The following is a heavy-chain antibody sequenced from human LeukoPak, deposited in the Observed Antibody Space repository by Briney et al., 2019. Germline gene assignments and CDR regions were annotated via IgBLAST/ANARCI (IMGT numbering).Heavy chain of an antibody. CDR2: ISGSGGST. D-gene: IGHD6-19*01. CDR3: AKFFITSSIAVAGPFDY. Sequence: GGSLRLSCAASGFTFSSYAMSWVRQAPGKGLEWVSAISGSGGSTYYADSVKGRFTISRDNSKNTLYLQMNSLRAEDTAVYYCAKFFITSSIAVAGPFDYWGQGTLFTVSS. J-gene: IGHJ4*02. CDR1: GFTFSSYA. V-gene: IGHV3-23*01.